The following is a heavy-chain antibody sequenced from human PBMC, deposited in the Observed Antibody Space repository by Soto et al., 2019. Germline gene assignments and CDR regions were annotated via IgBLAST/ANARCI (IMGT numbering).Heavy chain of an antibody. D-gene: IGHD1-20*01. CDR1: GFTFSSYA. CDR2: ISYDGSDK. CDR3: ARETESYSWNDGLMDV. V-gene: IGHV3-30-3*01. Sequence: PGGSLRLSCAASGFTFSSYAMHWVRQAPGKGLEWVALISYDGSDKDYADSVKGRFTISRDNSRNTLFLQMNSLRAEDTAVYYCARETESYSWNDGLMDVWGQGTTVTVSS. J-gene: IGHJ6*02.